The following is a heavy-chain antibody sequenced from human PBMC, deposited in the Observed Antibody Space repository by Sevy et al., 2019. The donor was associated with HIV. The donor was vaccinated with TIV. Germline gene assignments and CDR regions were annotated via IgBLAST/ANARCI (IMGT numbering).Heavy chain of an antibody. V-gene: IGHV3-23*01. CDR2: ISGTGDHT. D-gene: IGHD5-18*01. Sequence: GGSLRLSCAASGFTFSSFAMGWVRQAPGKGLDWISVISGTGDHTYYADSVKGRFTVSRDNSKNTLYLQMNSLRAEDSAVYYCAKDQGGYNYAPGYWGQGTLVTVSS. CDR1: GFTFSSFA. J-gene: IGHJ4*02. CDR3: AKDQGGYNYAPGY.